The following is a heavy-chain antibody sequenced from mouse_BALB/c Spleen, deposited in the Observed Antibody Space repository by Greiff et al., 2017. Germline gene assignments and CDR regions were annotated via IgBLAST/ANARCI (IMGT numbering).Heavy chain of an antibody. CDR1: GFNIKDTY. D-gene: IGHD2-10*01. Sequence: VQLQQSRAELVKPGASVKLSCTASGFNIKDTYMHWVKQRPEQGLEWIGRIDPANGNTKYDPKFQGKATITADTSSNTAYLQLSSLTSEDTAVYYCAPPYYGNYDYAMDYWGQGTSVTVSS. J-gene: IGHJ4*01. CDR2: IDPANGNT. V-gene: IGHV14-3*02. CDR3: APPYYGNYDYAMDY.